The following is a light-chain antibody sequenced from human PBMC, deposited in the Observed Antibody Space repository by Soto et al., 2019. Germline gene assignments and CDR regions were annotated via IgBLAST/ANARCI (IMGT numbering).Light chain of an antibody. Sequence: EIVLTQSPGTLSLSPGERATLSCRASQTVDTNYLAWYQQIPGQAPRLLIYGASTRATGIPDRFSGSGSGTDFTLTISRLDREESAVYYCQQYATLPWTFGQGTKVEIK. J-gene: IGKJ1*01. CDR1: QTVDTNY. V-gene: IGKV3-20*01. CDR2: GAS. CDR3: QQYATLPWT.